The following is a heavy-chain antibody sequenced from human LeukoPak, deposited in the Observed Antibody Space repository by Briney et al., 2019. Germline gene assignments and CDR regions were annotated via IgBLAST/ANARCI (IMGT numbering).Heavy chain of an antibody. CDR1: GYSFTSYW. CDR3: ARHIAVAGQGVYFQH. V-gene: IGHV5-51*01. CDR2: IYPGDSDT. J-gene: IGHJ1*01. Sequence: GESLKISCKGSGYSFTSYWIGWVRQMPGKGLEWMGIIYPGDSDTRYSPSFQGQVTISADQSISTAYLQWSSLKAPDTAMYYCARHIAVAGQGVYFQHWGQGTLVTVSS. D-gene: IGHD6-19*01.